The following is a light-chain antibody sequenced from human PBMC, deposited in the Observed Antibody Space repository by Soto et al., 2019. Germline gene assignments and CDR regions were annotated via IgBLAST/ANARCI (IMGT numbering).Light chain of an antibody. CDR3: QQYNNGPPPLT. CDR2: GAS. J-gene: IGKJ4*01. Sequence: IVMTQSPATLSVSPGERATLSCRASQSVSSNLAWYQQKPDQAPRLLISGASTRSTGIPDRFSGSGSGTEFTLTISSLQSEDCAVYYCQQYNNGPPPLTFGGGTKVEIK. V-gene: IGKV3-15*01. CDR1: QSVSSN.